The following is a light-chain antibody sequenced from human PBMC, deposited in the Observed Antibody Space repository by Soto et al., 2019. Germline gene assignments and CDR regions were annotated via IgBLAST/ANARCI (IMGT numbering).Light chain of an antibody. V-gene: IGKV1-5*01. CDR1: QSISSW. CDR2: AAS. CDR3: QQYYEFPLT. Sequence: DIQMTQSPSTLSASVGDRVTITCRASQSISSWLAWYQQKPGKAPNLLIYAASSLETGVPSRFSGSGSGTEFTLSISRLQSEDFATYYCQQYYEFPLTFGGGTKVDIK. J-gene: IGKJ4*01.